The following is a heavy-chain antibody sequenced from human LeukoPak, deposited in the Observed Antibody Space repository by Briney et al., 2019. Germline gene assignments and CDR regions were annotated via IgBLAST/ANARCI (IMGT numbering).Heavy chain of an antibody. CDR1: GFTFSTYE. Sequence: GGSLRLSCAASGFTFSTYEMNWVRQAPGKGLEWVSYISSRGSAIYYADSVKGRFTISRDIAKTSLYLQMNSLRAEDMAIYYCARDMEPDAFDIWGQGTMVTVSS. D-gene: IGHD1-1*01. CDR2: ISSRGSAI. CDR3: ARDMEPDAFDI. J-gene: IGHJ3*02. V-gene: IGHV3-48*03.